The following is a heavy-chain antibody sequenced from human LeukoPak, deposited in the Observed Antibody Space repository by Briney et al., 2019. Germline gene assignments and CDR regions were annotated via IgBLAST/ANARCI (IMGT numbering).Heavy chain of an antibody. CDR3: ARAGSVTIFPFDY. D-gene: IGHD3-3*01. J-gene: IGHJ4*02. Sequence: SETLSLTCAVSRYSISSGYYWGWIRQPPGRGLEWIGSIYHSGSTYYNPSLKSRVTISVDTSKNQFSLKLSSVTAADTAVYYCARAGSVTIFPFDYWGQGTLVTVSS. V-gene: IGHV4-38-2*01. CDR2: IYHSGST. CDR1: RYSISSGYY.